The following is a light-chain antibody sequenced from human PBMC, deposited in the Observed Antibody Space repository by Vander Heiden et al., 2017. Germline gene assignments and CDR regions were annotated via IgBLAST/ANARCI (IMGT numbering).Light chain of an antibody. CDR1: SSHIGAGYD. Sequence: QSVLTQPPSVSGAPGQRVTISCTGSSSHIGAGYDVHWYQQLPGKGPQPLIYGYSSPPSGVPDRISGSKAGTSASLAITGLQAGDEAGYYCQAYDSSLSAPYVFGTGTKVTVL. CDR3: QAYDSSLSAPYV. V-gene: IGLV1-40*01. CDR2: GYS. J-gene: IGLJ1*01.